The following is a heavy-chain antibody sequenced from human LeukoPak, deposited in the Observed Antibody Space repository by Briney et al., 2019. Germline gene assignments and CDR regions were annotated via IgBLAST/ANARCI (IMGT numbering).Heavy chain of an antibody. Sequence: GESLKIPCQGSGYSFTTYWVGWVRQMPGKGLEWMGIIYPGDSDTRYSPSFQGQVTFSADKSISTAYLQWSSLKASDTAMYYCVRRSGGFDYWGQGTLVTVSS. V-gene: IGHV5-51*01. J-gene: IGHJ4*02. CDR2: IYPGDSDT. D-gene: IGHD3-16*01. CDR1: GYSFTTYW. CDR3: VRRSGGFDY.